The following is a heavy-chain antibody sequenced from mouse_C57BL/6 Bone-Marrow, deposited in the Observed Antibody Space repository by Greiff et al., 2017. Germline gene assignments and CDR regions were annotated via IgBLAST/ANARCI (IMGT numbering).Heavy chain of an antibody. CDR1: GFTFSDYG. CDR2: ISSGSSTI. J-gene: IGHJ3*01. CDR3: ARQWLLLLWFAY. V-gene: IGHV5-17*01. Sequence: EVKLVESGGGLVKPGGSLKLSCAASGFTFSDYGMHWVRQAPEKGLEWVAYISSGSSTIYYADTVKGRFTISRDNAKHTLFLQMTSLRSEDTAMYYCARQWLLLLWFAYWGQGTLVTVSA. D-gene: IGHD2-3*01.